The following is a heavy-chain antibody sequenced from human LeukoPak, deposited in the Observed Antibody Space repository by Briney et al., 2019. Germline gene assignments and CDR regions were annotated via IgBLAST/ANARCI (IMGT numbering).Heavy chain of an antibody. J-gene: IGHJ6*02. Sequence: GGSLRLSCAASQFTFSSYSMSWVRQAPGKGLEWVSTISGGGGSTYFADSVKGRFSISRDNSKNTVDLQMNSLRAEDTAIYYCAKEGFLGYGSSSDCPLDVWGQGTTVTVSS. V-gene: IGHV3-23*01. CDR3: AKEGFLGYGSSSDCPLDV. CDR2: ISGGGGST. D-gene: IGHD2-2*01. CDR1: QFTFSSYS.